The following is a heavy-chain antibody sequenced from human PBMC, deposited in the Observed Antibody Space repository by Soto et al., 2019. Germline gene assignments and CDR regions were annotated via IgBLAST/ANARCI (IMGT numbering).Heavy chain of an antibody. J-gene: IGHJ5*02. V-gene: IGHV2-5*02. Sequence: QITLKESGPALVKPTQTLTLTCTFSGFSLDTTGEGVGWIRQPPGKTLEWLAFIYWGDDKRYSPSLESRLTITKDTSKNQVVLTMTNMDPVDTATYFCAHTRSYGDIWYIRDDWFDPWGQGILVTVSS. CDR3: AHTRSYGDIWYIRDDWFDP. D-gene: IGHD6-13*01. CDR1: GFSLDTTGEG. CDR2: IYWGDDK.